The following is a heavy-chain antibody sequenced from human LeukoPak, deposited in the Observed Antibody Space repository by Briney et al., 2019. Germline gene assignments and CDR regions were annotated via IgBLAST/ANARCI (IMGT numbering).Heavy chain of an antibody. D-gene: IGHD3-16*01. CDR2: IYYSGST. Sequence: PSETLSLTCTVSGGSISSGGYYWSWIRQHPGKGLEWIGYIYYSGSTYYNPSLKSRVTISVDTSKNQFSLKLSSVTAADTAVYYCAGLTLAYYFDYWGQGTLVTVSS. V-gene: IGHV4-31*03. CDR3: AGLTLAYYFDY. CDR1: GGSISSGGYY. J-gene: IGHJ4*02.